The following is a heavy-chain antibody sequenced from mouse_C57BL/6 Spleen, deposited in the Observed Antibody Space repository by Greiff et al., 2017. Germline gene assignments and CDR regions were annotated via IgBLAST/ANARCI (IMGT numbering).Heavy chain of an antibody. CDR2: ISSGGSYT. J-gene: IGHJ2*01. CDR3: ARHPGSYYFDY. Sequence: EVHLVESGGDLVKPGGSLKLSCAASGFTFSSYGMSWVRQTPDKRLEWVATISSGGSYTYYPDSVKGRFTISRDNAKNTLYLQMSSLKSEDTAMYYCARHPGSYYFDYWGQGTTLTVSS. CDR1: GFTFSSYG. D-gene: IGHD4-1*01. V-gene: IGHV5-6*01.